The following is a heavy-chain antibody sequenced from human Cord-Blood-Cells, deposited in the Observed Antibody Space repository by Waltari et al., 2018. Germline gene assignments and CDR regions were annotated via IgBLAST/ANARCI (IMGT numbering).Heavy chain of an antibody. J-gene: IGHJ1*01. V-gene: IGHV4-34*01. CDR1: GGSFSGYY. Sequence: QVQLQQWGAGLLKPSETLSLTCAVYGGSFSGYYWSWIRQPPGKGLEWSGEINHSGSTNYNPSLKSRVTISVDTSKNQFSLKLSSVTAADTAVYYCARAGYSSPAEYFQHWGQGTLVTVSS. D-gene: IGHD6-13*01. CDR3: ARAGYSSPAEYFQH. CDR2: INHSGST.